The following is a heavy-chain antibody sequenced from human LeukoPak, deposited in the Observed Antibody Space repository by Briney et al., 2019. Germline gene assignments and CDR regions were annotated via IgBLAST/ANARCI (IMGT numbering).Heavy chain of an antibody. CDR3: ARGLTMVRGVMLDAFDI. D-gene: IGHD3-10*01. J-gene: IGHJ3*02. V-gene: IGHV4-39*01. CDR1: GGSISSSSYY. CDR2: IYYSGST. Sequence: SETLSLTCTVSGGSISSSSYYWGWIRQPPGKGLEWIGSIYYSGSTYYNPSLKSRVTISVDTSKNQFSLKLSSVTAADTAVYYCARGLTMVRGVMLDAFDIWGQGTMVTVSS.